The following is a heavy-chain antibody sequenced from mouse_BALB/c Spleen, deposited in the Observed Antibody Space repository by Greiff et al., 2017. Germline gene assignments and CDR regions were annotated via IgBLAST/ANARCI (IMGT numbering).Heavy chain of an antibody. Sequence: EVKLMESGGGLVKPGGSLKLSCAASGFTFSSYAMSWVRQTPEKRLEWVATISSGGSYTYYPDSVKGRFTISRDNAKNTLYLQMSSLRSEDTAMYYCARHFITTVVDYWGQGTSVTVSS. CDR3: ARHFITTVVDY. D-gene: IGHD1-1*02. CDR2: ISSGGSYT. V-gene: IGHV5-9-3*01. J-gene: IGHJ4*01. CDR1: GFTFSSYA.